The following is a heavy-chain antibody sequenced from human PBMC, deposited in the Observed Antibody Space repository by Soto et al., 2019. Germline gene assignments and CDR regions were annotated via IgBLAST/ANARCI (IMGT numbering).Heavy chain of an antibody. CDR2: ISGSGGST. Sequence: HPGGSLNLSSAASGFTFSSYAMSWVRQAPGKGLEWVSAISGSGGSTYYADSVKGRFTISRDNSKNTLYLQMNSLRAEDTAVYYCAKTPRTPYGDGSRLYYYYGMDVWGQGTTVTVSS. J-gene: IGHJ6*02. D-gene: IGHD4-17*01. CDR3: AKTPRTPYGDGSRLYYYYGMDV. CDR1: GFTFSSYA. V-gene: IGHV3-23*01.